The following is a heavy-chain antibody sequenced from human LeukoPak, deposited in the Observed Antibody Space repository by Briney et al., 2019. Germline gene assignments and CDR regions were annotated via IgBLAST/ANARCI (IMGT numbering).Heavy chain of an antibody. J-gene: IGHJ3*02. D-gene: IGHD3-16*01. CDR2: IYTSGST. Sequence: PSETLSLTCTVSGYSISSGYYWGWIRQPPGKGLEWIGRIYTSGSTNYNPSLKSRVTMSVDTSKNQFSLKLSSVTAADTAVYYCARDHGAARRAFDIWGQGTMVTVSS. V-gene: IGHV4-38-2*02. CDR3: ARDHGAARRAFDI. CDR1: GYSISSGYY.